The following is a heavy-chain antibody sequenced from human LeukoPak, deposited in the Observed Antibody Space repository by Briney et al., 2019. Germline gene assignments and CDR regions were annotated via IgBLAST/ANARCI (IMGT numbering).Heavy chain of an antibody. Sequence: GGSLRLSCAASGFTFSIYEMNWVRQAPGKGLEWVSYISSGGSTMHYADSVKGRFTISRDNAKNSLYLQMNSLRAEDTAVYSCARMGEGYYFDYWGQVTLVTVSS. V-gene: IGHV3-48*03. CDR1: GFTFSIYE. CDR2: ISSGGSTM. J-gene: IGHJ4*02. CDR3: ARMGEGYYFDY. D-gene: IGHD1-26*01.